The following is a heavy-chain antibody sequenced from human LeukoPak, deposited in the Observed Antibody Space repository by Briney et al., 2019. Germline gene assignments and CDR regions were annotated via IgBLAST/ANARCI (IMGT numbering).Heavy chain of an antibody. CDR2: ISYDGGNK. CDR3: AIITQYSVTYTEYFQH. V-gene: IGHV3-30*03. J-gene: IGHJ1*01. CDR1: GFTFSSYG. D-gene: IGHD1-26*01. Sequence: GGSLRLSCTASGFTFSSYGMHWVRQAPGKGLEWVAVISYDGGNKYYADSVKGRFTISRDNSKNTLYLQMNSLRAEDTAVYYCAIITQYSVTYTEYFQHWGQGTLVTVSS.